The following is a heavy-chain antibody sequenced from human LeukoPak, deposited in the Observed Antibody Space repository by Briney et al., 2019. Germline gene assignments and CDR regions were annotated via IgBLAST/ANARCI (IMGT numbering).Heavy chain of an antibody. D-gene: IGHD4-17*01. V-gene: IGHV3-7*01. CDR3: ASLYGDYVAHQTYTTPFDY. CDR2: IKQDGSEK. CDR1: GFSFSDYS. J-gene: IGHJ4*02. Sequence: GGSLRLSCAASGFSFSDYSMNWVRQAPGKGLEWVANIKQDGSEKYYVDSVKGRFTISRDNAKNSLYLQMNSLRAEDTAVYYCASLYGDYVAHQTYTTPFDYWGQGTLVTVSS.